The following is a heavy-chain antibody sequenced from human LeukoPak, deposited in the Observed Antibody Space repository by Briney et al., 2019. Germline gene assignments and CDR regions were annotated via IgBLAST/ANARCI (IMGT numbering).Heavy chain of an antibody. CDR1: GFTFSSYS. V-gene: IGHV3-21*01. CDR2: ISSSSSYI. D-gene: IGHD2-15*01. Sequence: GGSLRLSCAASGFTFSSYSMNWVRQAPGKGLEWVSSISSSSSYIYYADSVKGRFTISRDNAKNSLYLQMNSLRAGDTAVYYCAREFCSGGSCRAAFDIWGQGTMVTVSS. J-gene: IGHJ3*02. CDR3: AREFCSGGSCRAAFDI.